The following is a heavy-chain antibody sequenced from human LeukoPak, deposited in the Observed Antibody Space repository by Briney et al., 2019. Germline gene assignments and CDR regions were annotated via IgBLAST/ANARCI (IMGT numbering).Heavy chain of an antibody. CDR1: GFTFSSYW. CDR3: ARDYDFWSGYQSY. Sequence: GGSLRLSCAASGFTFSSYWMSWVRQAPGKGLEWVSSISDDSKYIYYADSVKGRFSISRDNAKRSLYLQMNSLRAEDTAVYYCARDYDFWSGYQSYWGQGTLVTVSS. J-gene: IGHJ4*02. CDR2: ISDDSKYI. V-gene: IGHV3-21*04. D-gene: IGHD3-3*01.